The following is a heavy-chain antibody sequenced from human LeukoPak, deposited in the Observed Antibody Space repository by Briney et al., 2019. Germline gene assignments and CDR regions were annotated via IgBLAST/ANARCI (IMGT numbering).Heavy chain of an antibody. CDR2: VGGSAEYT. V-gene: IGHV3-23*01. CDR1: GLTFSSYA. D-gene: IGHD3-10*01. Sequence: GGSLRLSCAASGLTFSSYAMTWIRQAPGKGLEWVSSVGGSAEYTYYADSVKGRFTISRDNSRNTLFLQMNSLRAEDTAVYYCAKGYGSAALGMDVWGQGTTVTVSS. CDR3: AKGYGSAALGMDV. J-gene: IGHJ6*02.